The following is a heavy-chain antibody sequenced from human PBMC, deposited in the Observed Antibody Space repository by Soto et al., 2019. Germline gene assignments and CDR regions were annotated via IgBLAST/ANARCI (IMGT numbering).Heavy chain of an antibody. J-gene: IGHJ6*03. Sequence: QLQLQESGPGLVKPSETLSLTCTVSGGSISSSSYYWGWIRQPPGKGLEWIGSIYYSGSTYYNPSLKSRVTRSVDTSKNQFSLKLSSVTAADTAVYYCARRVLRYFDPTGYYIDVWGKGTKVTV. CDR2: IYYSGST. V-gene: IGHV4-39*01. D-gene: IGHD3-9*01. CDR1: GGSISSSSYY. CDR3: ARRVLRYFDPTGYYIDV.